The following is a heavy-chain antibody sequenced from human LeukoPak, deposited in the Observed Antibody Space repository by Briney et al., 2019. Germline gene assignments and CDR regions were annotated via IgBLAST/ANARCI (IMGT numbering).Heavy chain of an antibody. CDR2: IYYSGST. J-gene: IGHJ6*02. D-gene: IGHD3-10*01. Sequence: SETLSLTCAVYGGSFSGYYWSWIRQPPGKGLEWIGYIYYSGSTNYNPSLKSRVTISLDTSKNQFSLKLSSVTAADTAVYYCARDYYGSGSYHYYGLDVWGQGTTVTVSS. CDR1: GGSFSGYY. CDR3: ARDYYGSGSYHYYGLDV. V-gene: IGHV4-59*01.